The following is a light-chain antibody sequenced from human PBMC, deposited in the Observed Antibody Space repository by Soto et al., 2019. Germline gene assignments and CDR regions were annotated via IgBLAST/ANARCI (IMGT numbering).Light chain of an antibody. CDR3: QSYDSSLSGSGV. CDR2: ANN. J-gene: IGLJ3*02. CDR1: SSNIGAGYD. Sequence: QLVLTQPPSVSGAPGQRVTISCSGSSSNIGAGYDVHWYQQLPGTAPKLLISANNIRPSGVPDRFSGSKSGTSASLAITGLQAEDEADYSCQSYDSSLSGSGVFGGGTKLTVL. V-gene: IGLV1-40*01.